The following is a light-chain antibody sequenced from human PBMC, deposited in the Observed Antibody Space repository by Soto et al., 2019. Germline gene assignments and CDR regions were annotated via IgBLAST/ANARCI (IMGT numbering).Light chain of an antibody. J-gene: IGKJ5*01. CDR1: ESVSDY. CDR2: GAT. CDR3: QQYVTSPAIT. Sequence: EIVLTQSPGALSLSPGERATLSCWASESVSDYLAWYQQKPGLAPRLLIHGATKRTSGTPDRFSGTGSGTAFTLAISRLEPEDFAVYYCQQYVTSPAITFGQGTWLEIK. V-gene: IGKV3-20*01.